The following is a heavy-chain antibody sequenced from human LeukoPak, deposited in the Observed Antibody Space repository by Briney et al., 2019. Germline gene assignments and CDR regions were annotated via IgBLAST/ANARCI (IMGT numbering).Heavy chain of an antibody. CDR2: IYYSGST. V-gene: IGHV4-61*08. CDR1: GGSISSGGYY. Sequence: SQTLSLTCTVSGGSISSGGYYWSWIRQHPGKGLEWIGYIYYSGSTNYNPSLKSRVTISVDTSKNQFPLKLSSVTAADTAVYYCAARGYSYGSPLDYWGQGTLVTVSS. D-gene: IGHD5-18*01. J-gene: IGHJ4*02. CDR3: AARGYSYGSPLDY.